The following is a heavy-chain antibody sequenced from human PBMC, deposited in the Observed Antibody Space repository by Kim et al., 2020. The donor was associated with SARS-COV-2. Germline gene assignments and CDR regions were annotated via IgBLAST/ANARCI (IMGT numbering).Heavy chain of an antibody. Sequence: SETLSLSCTVSGDSISGYHWNWIRQPAGKGLEWIGRIYSSGSTSYNPSLKSRVTISVDTSKRQFSLKLSSVTAADTAVYLCARDSLMPYSTSWYYFDYWGQGTLVTVSS. CDR3: ARDSLMPYSTSWYYFDY. V-gene: IGHV4-4*07. J-gene: IGHJ4*02. CDR1: GDSISGYH. CDR2: IYSSGST. D-gene: IGHD6-13*01.